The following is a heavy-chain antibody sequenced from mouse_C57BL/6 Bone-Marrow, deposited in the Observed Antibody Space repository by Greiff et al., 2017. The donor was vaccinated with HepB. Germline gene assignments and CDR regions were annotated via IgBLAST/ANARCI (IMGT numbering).Heavy chain of an antibody. Sequence: EVQRVESGGGLVKPGGSLKLSCAASGFTFSSYAMSWVRQTPEKRLEWVATISDGGSYTYYPDNVKGRFTISRDNAKNNLYLQMSHLKSEDTAMYYCARVPAYWGQGTLVTVSA. CDR3: ARVPAY. J-gene: IGHJ3*01. CDR2: ISDGGSYT. V-gene: IGHV5-4*01. CDR1: GFTFSSYA.